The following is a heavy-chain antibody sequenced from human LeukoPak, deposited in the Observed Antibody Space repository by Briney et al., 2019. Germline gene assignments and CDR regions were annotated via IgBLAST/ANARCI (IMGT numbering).Heavy chain of an antibody. D-gene: IGHD1-14*01. Sequence: GASVKVSCKASGYTFTSYDINWVRQATGQGLERMGWMNPNSGNTGYAQKFQGRVTMTRNTSISTAYMELSSLRSEDTAVYYCARALTGYYYYYYMDVWGKGTTVTVSS. J-gene: IGHJ6*03. CDR2: MNPNSGNT. CDR3: ARALTGYYYYYYMDV. V-gene: IGHV1-8*01. CDR1: GYTFTSYD.